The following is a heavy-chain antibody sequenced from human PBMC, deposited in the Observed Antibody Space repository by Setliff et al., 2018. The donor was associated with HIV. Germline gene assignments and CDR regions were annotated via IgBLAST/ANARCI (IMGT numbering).Heavy chain of an antibody. CDR2: LYYSGST. J-gene: IGHJ3*02. Sequence: PSETLSLTCSVPGVSFSSSTYYWAWIRQPPGKGLEWIGSLYYSGSTYYNTTLKSRVSMSMDTSNNEFSLKLGSVTAADTAVYYCARHAYAMTVTVITTPFDMWGQGTMVTVSS. CDR3: ARHAYAMTVTVITTPFDM. CDR1: GVSFSSSTYY. V-gene: IGHV4-39*01. D-gene: IGHD3-22*01.